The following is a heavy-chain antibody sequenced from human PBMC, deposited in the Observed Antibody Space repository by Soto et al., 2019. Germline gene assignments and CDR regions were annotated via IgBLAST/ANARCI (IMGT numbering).Heavy chain of an antibody. CDR3: AISGGYDSTGIDAFDI. V-gene: IGHV3-30-3*01. CDR1: GFTFSSYA. CDR2: ISYDGSNK. Sequence: GGSLRLSCAASGFTFSSYAMHWARQAPGKGLEWVAVISYDGSNKYYADSVKGRFTISRDNSKNTLYLQMNSLRAEDTAVYYCAISGGYDSTGIDAFDIWGQGTMATVAS. D-gene: IGHD3-22*01. J-gene: IGHJ3*02.